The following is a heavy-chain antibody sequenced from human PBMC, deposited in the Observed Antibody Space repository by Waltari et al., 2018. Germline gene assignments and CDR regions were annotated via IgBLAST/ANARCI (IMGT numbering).Heavy chain of an antibody. D-gene: IGHD3-10*01. Sequence: EVQLVESGGGLVQPGGSLRLSCAASGFTFSTYAMSWVRQAPAKGLEWVSSVSGSGGDTYYADSAKGRFTISRDNSKNTVYLQMNSLRAEDTAVYYCGKAAYSGFGDLGHWGQGTLVTVSS. CDR3: GKAAYSGFGDLGH. V-gene: IGHV3-23*04. J-gene: IGHJ4*02. CDR2: VSGSGGDT. CDR1: GFTFSTYA.